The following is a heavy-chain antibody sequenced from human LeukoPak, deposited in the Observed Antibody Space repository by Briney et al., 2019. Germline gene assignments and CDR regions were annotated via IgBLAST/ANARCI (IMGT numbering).Heavy chain of an antibody. Sequence: ASVKVSCKASGYTFTSYGISWVRQAPGQGLEWMGWISAYNGNTNYAQKLQGRVTMTTDTSTSTAYMELRSLRSDDTAVYYCARVNFWSGYCGNLYYYYMDVWGKGTTVTVSS. CDR2: ISAYNGNT. J-gene: IGHJ6*03. CDR1: GYTFTSYG. V-gene: IGHV1-18*01. D-gene: IGHD3-3*01. CDR3: ARVNFWSGYCGNLYYYYMDV.